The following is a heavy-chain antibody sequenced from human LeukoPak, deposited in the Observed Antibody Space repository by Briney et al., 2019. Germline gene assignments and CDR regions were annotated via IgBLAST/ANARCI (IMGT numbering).Heavy chain of an antibody. CDR1: GFTFSSYW. CDR3: ARDFCSGGSCSSAPFDY. D-gene: IGHD2-15*01. V-gene: IGHV3-7*01. J-gene: IGHJ4*02. CDR2: IKQDGSEK. Sequence: GGSLRLSCAASGFTFSSYWMSWVRQAPGKGLEWVANIKQDGSEKYYVDSVKGRFTISRDNAKNSLYLQMNSLRAEDTAVYYCARDFCSGGSCSSAPFDYWGQGTLVTVSS.